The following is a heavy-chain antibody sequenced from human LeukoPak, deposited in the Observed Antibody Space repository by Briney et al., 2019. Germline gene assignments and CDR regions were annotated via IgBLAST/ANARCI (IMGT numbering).Heavy chain of an antibody. CDR1: GYTFTSYY. CDR2: INPSGGST. CDR3: AREDPQQTYYDSSGYHFDP. J-gene: IGHJ5*02. V-gene: IGHV1-46*01. D-gene: IGHD3-22*01. Sequence: ASVKVSCKASGYTFTSYYMHWVRQAPGQGLEWMGIINPSGGSTSYAQKFQGRVTMTRDTSTSTVYMELSSLRSEDTAVYYCAREDPQQTYYDSSGYHFDPWGQGALVTVSS.